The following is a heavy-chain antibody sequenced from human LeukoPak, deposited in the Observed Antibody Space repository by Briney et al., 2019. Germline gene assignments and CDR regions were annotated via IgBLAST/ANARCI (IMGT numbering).Heavy chain of an antibody. V-gene: IGHV3-21*01. CDR1: GFTFSSYS. CDR3: ARTPIAAAGTPDY. CDR2: ISSSSSYI. J-gene: IGHJ4*02. D-gene: IGHD6-13*01. Sequence: KTGGSLRLSCAASGFTFSSYSMNWVRQAPGKGLEWVSSISSSSSYIYYADSVKGRFTISRDNAKNSLYLQMNSLRAEDTAVYYCARTPIAAAGTPDYWGQGTLVTVSS.